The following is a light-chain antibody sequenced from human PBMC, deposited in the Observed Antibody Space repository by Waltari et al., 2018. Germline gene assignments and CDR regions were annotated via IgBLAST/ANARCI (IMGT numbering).Light chain of an antibody. V-gene: IGLV2-11*01. CDR3: CSYAGSYTYV. CDR2: DVS. Sequence: QSALTQPRSVSGSPGQSVTISCTGTSSDVGGSKYGSWYQQHPGKAPKLMIYDVSKRPSGVPDRFSGSKSGNTASLTISGLQAEDEADYYCCSYAGSYTYVFGAGTKVTVL. CDR1: SSDVGGSKY. J-gene: IGLJ1*01.